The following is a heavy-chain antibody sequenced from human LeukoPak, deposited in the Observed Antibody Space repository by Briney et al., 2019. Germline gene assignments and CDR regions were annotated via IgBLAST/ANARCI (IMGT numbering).Heavy chain of an antibody. D-gene: IGHD6-13*01. J-gene: IGHJ6*02. CDR1: GYSFTSYW. Sequence: GESLKISCKGSGYSFTSYWIGWVRQMPGKGLEWMGIIYPGDSDTRYSPSFQGQVTISADKSINTAYLQWSGLKASDTAMYYCARRIAAADYGMDVWGQGTTVTVSS. CDR3: ARRIAAADYGMDV. CDR2: IYPGDSDT. V-gene: IGHV5-51*01.